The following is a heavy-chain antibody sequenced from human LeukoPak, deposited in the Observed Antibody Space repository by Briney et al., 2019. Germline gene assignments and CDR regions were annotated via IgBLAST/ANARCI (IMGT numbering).Heavy chain of an antibody. Sequence: SETLSLTCAVSGGSISSGGYSWSWIRQPPGKGLEWIGYIYHSGSTYYNPSLKSRVTISVDRSKNQFSLKLSSVNAADTAIYYCVRDRGTYRPIDYWGQGTLVTVSS. CDR2: IYHSGST. CDR3: VRDRGTYRPIDY. J-gene: IGHJ4*02. D-gene: IGHD1-26*01. CDR1: GGSISSGGYS. V-gene: IGHV4-30-2*01.